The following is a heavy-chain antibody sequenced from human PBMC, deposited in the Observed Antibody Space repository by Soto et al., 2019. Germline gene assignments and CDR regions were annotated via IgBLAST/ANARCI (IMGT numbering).Heavy chain of an antibody. J-gene: IGHJ4*02. D-gene: IGHD6-13*01. CDR2: ISGSGGST. V-gene: IGHV3-23*01. CDR1: GFTFRSYA. CDR3: AKDKALSRGYRTPPYYFDY. Sequence: GGSLRLSCAASGFTFRSYARSWVRQAPGKGLEWVSAISGSGGSTYYADSVKGRFTISRDNSKNTLYLQMNSLRAEDTAVYYCAKDKALSRGYRTPPYYFDYWGQGTLVTVSS.